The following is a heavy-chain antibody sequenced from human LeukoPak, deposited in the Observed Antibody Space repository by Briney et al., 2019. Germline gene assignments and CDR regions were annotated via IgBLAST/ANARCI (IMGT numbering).Heavy chain of an antibody. J-gene: IGHJ4*02. CDR3: AKSQGGGNYQGGDY. CDR1: GFTFSSYA. CDR2: ISGSGGST. V-gene: IGHV3-23*01. Sequence: PGGSLRLSCAASGFTFSSYAMSWVRQAPGRGLGWVSAISGSGGSTYYADSVKGRFTISRENFQKTLYLKMNSLRAEDTAVYYCAKSQGGGNYQGGDYWGQGTLVTVSS. D-gene: IGHD4/OR15-4a*01.